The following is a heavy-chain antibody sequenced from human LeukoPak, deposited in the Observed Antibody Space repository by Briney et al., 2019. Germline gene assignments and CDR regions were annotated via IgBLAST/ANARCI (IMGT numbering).Heavy chain of an antibody. CDR3: ARGRGNYND. Sequence: SETLSLTCTVSGGSISSSTYYWGWIRQSPGKGLEWIGSIYYSGTTNYNPSLKSRVTISVDTSKNQFSLKVRSVTAADTAVYYCARGRGNYNDWGQGALVTVDS. CDR1: GGSISSSTYY. CDR2: IYYSGTT. D-gene: IGHD1-7*01. V-gene: IGHV4-39*01. J-gene: IGHJ4*02.